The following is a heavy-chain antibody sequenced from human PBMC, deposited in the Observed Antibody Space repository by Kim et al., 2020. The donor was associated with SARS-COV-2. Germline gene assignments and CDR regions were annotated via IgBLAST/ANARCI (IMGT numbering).Heavy chain of an antibody. D-gene: IGHD3-22*01. Sequence: SETLSLTCSVSGDSIKTYYWSWLRQPPGKGLEWIGYIHHSGNTNSNPSLKSRVTISVDTSKNQLSLRLTSVTATDTAVYYCARGYFDNSGSSNPFDIWGQGTMVPVSS. V-gene: IGHV4-59*13. CDR3: ARGYFDNSGSSNPFDI. CDR1: GDSIKTYY. CDR2: IHHSGNT. J-gene: IGHJ3*02.